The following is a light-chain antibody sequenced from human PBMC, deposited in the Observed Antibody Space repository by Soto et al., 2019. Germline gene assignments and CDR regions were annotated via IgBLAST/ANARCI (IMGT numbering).Light chain of an antibody. CDR3: QQYNNWPPLT. J-gene: IGKJ4*01. V-gene: IGKV3-15*01. CDR2: GAS. Sequence: EKLMTQSPATLSVSPGERATLSCRASQSVSSNLAWYQQKPGQAPRLLIYGASTRATGIPARFSGSGSGTEFTLTISSLQSEDFAVYYCQQYNNWPPLTFGGGTKV. CDR1: QSVSSN.